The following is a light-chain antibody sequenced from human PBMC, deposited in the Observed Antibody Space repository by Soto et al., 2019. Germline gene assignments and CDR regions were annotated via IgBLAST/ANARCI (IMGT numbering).Light chain of an antibody. CDR3: QQYSSFWT. Sequence: DIRMTQSPSSVSGSVGDRVSMTCRASQDIASWLAWYQQRPGKAPVLLIFGASILQSGVSSRFSGSGAGTEFNLTINSLQPEDFATYYCQQYSSFWTFGQGTKVDIK. CDR1: QDIASW. J-gene: IGKJ1*01. V-gene: IGKV1-12*01. CDR2: GAS.